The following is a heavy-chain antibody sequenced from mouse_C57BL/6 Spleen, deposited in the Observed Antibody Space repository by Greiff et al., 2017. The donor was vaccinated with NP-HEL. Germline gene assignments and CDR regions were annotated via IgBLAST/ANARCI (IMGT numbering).Heavy chain of an antibody. CDR2: IDPETGGT. J-gene: IGHJ3*01. CDR3: TRKIYYGSSLAWFAY. Sequence: QVQLQQSGAELVRPGASVTLSCKASGYTFTDYEMHWVKQTPVHGLEWIGAIDPETGGTAYNQKFKGKAILTADKSSSTADMELRSLTSEDSAVYYCTRKIYYGSSLAWFAYWGQGTLVTVSA. CDR1: GYTFTDYE. V-gene: IGHV1-15*01. D-gene: IGHD1-1*01.